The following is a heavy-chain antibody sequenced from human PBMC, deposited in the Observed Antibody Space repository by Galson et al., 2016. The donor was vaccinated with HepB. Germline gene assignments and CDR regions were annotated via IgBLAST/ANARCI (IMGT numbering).Heavy chain of an antibody. CDR2: ISYDGSNK. V-gene: IGHV3-30*18. CDR1: GFTLSSYG. Sequence: SLRLSCAASGFTLSSYGMHWVRQAPGKGLEWVAVISYDGSNKYYADSVKGRFTISRDSSKNTLYLQMNSLRAEDTAVDYCANRFHTCSGGSCYYYGMDVWGQGTTVTVSS. CDR3: ANRFHTCSGGSCYYYGMDV. D-gene: IGHD2-15*01. J-gene: IGHJ6*02.